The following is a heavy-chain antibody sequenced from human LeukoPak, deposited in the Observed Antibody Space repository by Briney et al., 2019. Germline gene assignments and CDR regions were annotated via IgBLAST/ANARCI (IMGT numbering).Heavy chain of an antibody. CDR3: ARVQGDYDSSGYYFDY. CDR1: GGSISSGGYS. CDR2: IYHSGST. D-gene: IGHD3-22*01. V-gene: IGHV4-30-2*01. J-gene: IGHJ4*02. Sequence: SETLSLTCAVSGGSISSGGYSWSWIRQPPGKGLEWIGYIYHSGSTYYNPSLKSRVTISVDRSKNQFSLKLSSVTAADTAVYYCARVQGDYDSSGYYFDYWGQGTLVTVSS.